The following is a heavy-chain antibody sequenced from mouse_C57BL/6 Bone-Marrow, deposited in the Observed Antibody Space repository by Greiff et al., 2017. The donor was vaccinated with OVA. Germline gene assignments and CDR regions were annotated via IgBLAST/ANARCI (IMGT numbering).Heavy chain of an antibody. J-gene: IGHJ2*01. CDR2: IYPRSGNT. CDR1: GYTFTSYG. D-gene: IGHD2-5*01. Sequence: VKLMESGAELARPGASVKLSCKASGYTFTSYGISWVKQRTGQGLEWIGEIYPRSGNTYYNEKFKGKATLTADKSSSTAYMELRSLTSEDSAVYFCARGDYSNSYYFDYWGQGTTLTVSS. V-gene: IGHV1-81*01. CDR3: ARGDYSNSYYFDY.